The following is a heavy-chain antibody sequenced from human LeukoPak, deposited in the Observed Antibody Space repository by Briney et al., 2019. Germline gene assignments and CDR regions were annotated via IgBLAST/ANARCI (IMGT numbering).Heavy chain of an antibody. Sequence: SETLSLTCTVSGGSISSYYWSWIRQPPAKGREGIGYIYYSGSTNYNPSLKIRVTISVDTSKNQFSLKLSSVTPADTAVYYCARQGVRGDYYFAYWGQGTLVTVSS. CDR3: ARQGVRGDYYFAY. V-gene: IGHV4-59*08. J-gene: IGHJ4*02. D-gene: IGHD3-10*01. CDR1: GGSISSYY. CDR2: IYYSGST.